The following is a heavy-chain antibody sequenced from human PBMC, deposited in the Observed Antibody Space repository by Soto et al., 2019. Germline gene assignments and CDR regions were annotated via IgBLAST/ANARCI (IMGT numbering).Heavy chain of an antibody. CDR2: IYYSGST. V-gene: IGHV4-30-4*02. D-gene: IGHD5-12*01. J-gene: IGHJ4*02. CDR1: GGSISSGDYY. CDR3: AREGNLGRWLQPLDF. Sequence: PSETLSLTCTVSGGSISSGDYYWSWIRQPPGKGLEWIGYIYYSGSTYYNPSLKSRVTISVDTSKNHFSLRLISVTAADTAIYFCAREGNLGRWLQPLDFWGQGTLVTVSS.